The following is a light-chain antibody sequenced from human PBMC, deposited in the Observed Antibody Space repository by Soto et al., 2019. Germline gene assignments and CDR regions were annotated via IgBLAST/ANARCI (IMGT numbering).Light chain of an antibody. CDR3: SAFTGTTYV. V-gene: IGLV2-14*03. CDR1: SSDMWGNNY. J-gene: IGLJ1*01. Sequence: QSALTQPASVSGSPGQSITISCTGASSDMWGNNYVSWYQHYPGKAPKLMICDVSNRPSGVSDRFSGSKSGNTASLTISGLQAEGEADYYCSAFTGTTYVFGTGTKVTVL. CDR2: DVS.